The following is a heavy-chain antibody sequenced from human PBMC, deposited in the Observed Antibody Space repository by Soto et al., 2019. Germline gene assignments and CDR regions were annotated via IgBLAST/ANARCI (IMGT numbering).Heavy chain of an antibody. Sequence: QVQLQESGPGLMKPSGTLSLTCAVSGGSITSNWWSWVRQPPGKGLERITEIFHTGSANYNPSLMGRLTISMDKSRNNLSMNLNSVTASDTAVYYCAGHIAVSGTRGFDHWGQGTLVTVSS. CDR1: GGSITSNW. J-gene: IGHJ4*02. CDR2: IFHTGSA. D-gene: IGHD2-21*01. CDR3: AGHIAVSGTRGFDH. V-gene: IGHV4-4*02.